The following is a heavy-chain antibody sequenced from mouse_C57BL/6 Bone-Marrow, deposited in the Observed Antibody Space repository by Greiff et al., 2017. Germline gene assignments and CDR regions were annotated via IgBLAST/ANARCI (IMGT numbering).Heavy chain of an antibody. CDR3: ARYYYGTILYAMDY. CDR1: GFTFTDYY. Sequence: EVKLQESGGGLVQPGGSLSLSCAASGFTFTDYYMSWVRQPPGKALEWLGFIRNKANGYTTEYSASVKGRFTISRDNSQSILYLQMNALRAEDSATYYCARYYYGTILYAMDYWGQGTSVTVSS. CDR2: IRNKANGYTT. D-gene: IGHD2-1*01. V-gene: IGHV7-3*01. J-gene: IGHJ4*01.